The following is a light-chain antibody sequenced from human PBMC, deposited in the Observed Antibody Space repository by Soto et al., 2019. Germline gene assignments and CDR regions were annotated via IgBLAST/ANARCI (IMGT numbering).Light chain of an antibody. CDR2: SDN. CDR3: AAWDDSLNGCV. Sequence: QSVLTQPPSASGTPGQRVTISCSGSSSNIGTYSVSWYQQFPGTAPRLLIYSDNQRPAWAPDRFSASKSGASASLAISGLQSEDGADFYCAAWDDSLNGCVFGTGTKVTVL. J-gene: IGLJ1*01. CDR1: SSNIGTYS. V-gene: IGLV1-44*01.